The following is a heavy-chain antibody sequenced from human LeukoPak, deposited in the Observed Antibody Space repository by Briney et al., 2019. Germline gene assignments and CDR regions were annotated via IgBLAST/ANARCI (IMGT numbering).Heavy chain of an antibody. CDR2: IKSKTDGGTT. V-gene: IGHV3-15*07. D-gene: IGHD6-19*01. Sequence: GGSLRLSCAASGFTFSNAWMNWVRQAPGKGLEWVGRIKSKTDGGTTDYAAPVKGRFTISRDDSNNTLYLQMNSLKTEDTAVYYCTTRGYSSGWYLVDYWGQGTLVTVSS. CDR1: GFTFSNAW. J-gene: IGHJ4*02. CDR3: TTRGYSSGWYLVDY.